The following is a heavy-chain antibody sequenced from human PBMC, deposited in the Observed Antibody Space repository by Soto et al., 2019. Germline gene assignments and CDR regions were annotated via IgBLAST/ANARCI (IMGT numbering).Heavy chain of an antibody. V-gene: IGHV3-7*01. CDR1: RLSFSSYW. J-gene: IGHJ6*02. CDR2: IKQDGSEK. Sequence: GSLRLSSAASRLSFSSYWMSWVRQAPGKGVEWVANIKQDGSEKYYVDSVKGRFTISRDNAKNSLYLQMNSLRAEDTAVYYCAREELPGYYYGMDVWGQGTTVTVSS. D-gene: IGHD1-1*01. CDR3: AREELPGYYYGMDV.